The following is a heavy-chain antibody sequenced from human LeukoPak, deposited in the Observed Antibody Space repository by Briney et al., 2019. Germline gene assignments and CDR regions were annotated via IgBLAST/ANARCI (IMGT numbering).Heavy chain of an antibody. CDR2: ISSSSSTI. D-gene: IGHD3-10*01. CDR3: AKTLQGGYYLDY. V-gene: IGHV3-48*01. CDR1: GFTFSSYS. Sequence: PGGSLRLSCAASGFTFSSYSMNWVRQAPGKGLEWVSYISSSSSTIYYADSVKGRFTISRDNAKNSLYLQMNSLRAEDTAVYYCAKTLQGGYYLDYWGQGTLSPSPQ. J-gene: IGHJ4*02.